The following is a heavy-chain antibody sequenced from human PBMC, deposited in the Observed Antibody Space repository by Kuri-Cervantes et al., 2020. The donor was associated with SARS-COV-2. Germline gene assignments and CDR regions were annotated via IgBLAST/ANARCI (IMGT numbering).Heavy chain of an antibody. D-gene: IGHD5-24*01. Sequence: SETLSLTCTVSGGSISSSSYYWGWIRQPPGKGLEWIGSIYYSGSTYYNPSLKSRATISVDTSKNQFSLKLSSVTAADTAVYYCARQREMATIPDAFDIWGQGTMVTVSS. V-gene: IGHV4-39*01. CDR3: ARQREMATIPDAFDI. CDR1: GGSISSSSYY. CDR2: IYYSGST. J-gene: IGHJ3*02.